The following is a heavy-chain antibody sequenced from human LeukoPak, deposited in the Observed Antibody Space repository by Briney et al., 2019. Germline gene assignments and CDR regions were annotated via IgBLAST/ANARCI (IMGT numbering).Heavy chain of an antibody. CDR1: GFTFSSYG. D-gene: IGHD2-2*01. J-gene: IGHJ4*02. Sequence: GGSLRLSCAVSGFTFSSYGMHWVRQAPGKGLEWVAVISYDGSNKYYADSVKGRFTISRDNSKNTLYLQMNSLRAEDTAVYYCAKPTPSEVYFDYWGQGTLVTVSS. CDR2: ISYDGSNK. V-gene: IGHV3-30*18. CDR3: AKPTPSEVYFDY.